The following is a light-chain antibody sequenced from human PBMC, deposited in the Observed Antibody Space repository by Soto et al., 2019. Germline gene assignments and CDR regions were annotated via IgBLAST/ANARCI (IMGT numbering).Light chain of an antibody. Sequence: QSVLTQPASVSGSPGQSITISCTGTSSDVGGYNYVSWYQQHPGKAPKLMIYEVSNRPSGVSNRFSGSKSGNTASLTISGLQAEDDADYYCSSYTSSSTLGYVFGTGTKVTVL. CDR1: SSDVGGYNY. CDR2: EVS. V-gene: IGLV2-14*01. CDR3: SSYTSSSTLGYV. J-gene: IGLJ1*01.